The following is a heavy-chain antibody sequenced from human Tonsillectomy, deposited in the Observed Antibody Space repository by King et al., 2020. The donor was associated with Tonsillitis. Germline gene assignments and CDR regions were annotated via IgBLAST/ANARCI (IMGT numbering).Heavy chain of an antibody. CDR1: GFTFSSYS. V-gene: IGHV3-21*01. D-gene: IGHD2-2*01. CDR2: ISSSSSYI. J-gene: IGHJ6*02. Sequence: VQLVESGGGLVKPGGSLRLSCAASGFTFSSYSMNWVRQAPGKGLEWVSSISSSSSYIYYADSVKGRFTISRDNAKNSLYLQMNSLRAEDTAVYYCARDLIVVPAARTAPLHYGMDVWGQGTTVTVSS. CDR3: ARDLIVVPAARTAPLHYGMDV.